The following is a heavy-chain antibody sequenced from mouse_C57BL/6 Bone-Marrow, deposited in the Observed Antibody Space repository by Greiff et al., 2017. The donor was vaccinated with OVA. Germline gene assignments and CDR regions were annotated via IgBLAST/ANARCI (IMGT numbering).Heavy chain of an antibody. CDR1: GYTFTSYW. V-gene: IGHV1-59*01. J-gene: IGHJ3*01. CDR3: AREGMVTTTGFAY. CDR2: IDPSDSYT. Sequence: QVQLQQPGAELVRPGTSVKLSCKASGYTFTSYWLHWVKPRPGQGLEWIGVIDPSDSYTNYNQKFKGKATLTVDTSSSTAYMQLSSLTSENSAVYYCAREGMVTTTGFAYWGQGTLVTVSA. D-gene: IGHD2-2*01.